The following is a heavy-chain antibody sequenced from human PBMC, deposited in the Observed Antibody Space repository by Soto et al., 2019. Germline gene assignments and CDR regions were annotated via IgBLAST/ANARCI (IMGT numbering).Heavy chain of an antibody. Sequence: GGSLRLSCVASGFPFSNYAMTWVRQAPGKGLEWVSALSGSGVSTYYADTVMGRFTISRDNSKNTVYLQMNSLRAVDTAVYYCAKIESRFFYDSTGYYPFDYWGQGT. CDR1: GFPFSNYA. J-gene: IGHJ4*02. CDR2: LSGSGVST. V-gene: IGHV3-23*01. CDR3: AKIESRFFYDSTGYYPFDY. D-gene: IGHD3-22*01.